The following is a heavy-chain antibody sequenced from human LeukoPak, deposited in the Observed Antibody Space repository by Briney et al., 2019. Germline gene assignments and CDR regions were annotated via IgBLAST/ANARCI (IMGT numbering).Heavy chain of an antibody. D-gene: IGHD3-3*01. J-gene: IGHJ6*03. CDR2: IKQDGSEK. CDR3: ARAHGNYDFWSGCLYYMDV. V-gene: IGHV3-7*01. CDR1: GFTFSSYW. Sequence: GGSLRLSCAASGFTFSSYWMSWVRQAPGKGLEWVANIKQDGSEKYYVDSVKGRFAISRDNAKNSLYLQMNSLRAEDTAVYYCARAHGNYDFWSGCLYYMDVWGKGTTVTVSS.